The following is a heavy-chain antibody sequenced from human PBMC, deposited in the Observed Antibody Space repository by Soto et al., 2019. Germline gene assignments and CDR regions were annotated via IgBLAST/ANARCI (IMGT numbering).Heavy chain of an antibody. CDR3: ARDRRGGINIFYLDY. J-gene: IGHJ4*02. D-gene: IGHD2-21*01. CDR2: MNPNSGNT. V-gene: IGHV1-8*01. Sequence: ASVKVSCKASGYTFTSYDINWVRQATGQGLEWMGWMNPNSGNTGYAQKFQGRVTMTEDTSTDTAYMELSSLRSEDTAVYYCARDRRGGINIFYLDYWGQGALVTVSS. CDR1: GYTFTSYD.